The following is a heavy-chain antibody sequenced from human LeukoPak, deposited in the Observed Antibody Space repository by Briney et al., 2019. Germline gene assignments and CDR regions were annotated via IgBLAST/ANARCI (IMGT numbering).Heavy chain of an antibody. Sequence: GGSLRLSCAASGFTFSNYWMHWVRQAPGKGLVWVSRINSDGINTSYADSVKGRFTISRDNAKNTLNLQMNSLRAEDTAVYYCARPLYYYYYDSSGYYSDWGQGTLVTVSS. CDR1: GFTFSNYW. D-gene: IGHD3-22*01. CDR2: INSDGINT. CDR3: ARPLYYYYYDSSGYYSD. J-gene: IGHJ4*02. V-gene: IGHV3-74*01.